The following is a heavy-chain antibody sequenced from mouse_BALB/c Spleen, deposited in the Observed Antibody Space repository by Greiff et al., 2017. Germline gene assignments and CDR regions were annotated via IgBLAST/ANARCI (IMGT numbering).Heavy chain of an antibody. Sequence: VQLLESGPGLVAPSQTLSITCTVSGFSLTGYGVTWVRQPPGKGLEWLGMIWGDGSTDYNSALKSRLSISKNNSKSHDFLKINSMQTDDTAKYYCARYGNYGYYAMDYWGQGTSVTVSS. J-gene: IGHJ4*01. D-gene: IGHD2-1*01. CDR1: GFSLTGYG. CDR2: IWGDGST. V-gene: IGHV2-6-7*02. CDR3: ARYGNYGYYAMDY.